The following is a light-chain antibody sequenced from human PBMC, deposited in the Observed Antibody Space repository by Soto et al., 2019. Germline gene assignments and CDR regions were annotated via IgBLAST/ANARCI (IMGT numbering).Light chain of an antibody. Sequence: QSVLTQPPSASGTPGQRVTSSCSVSSSNIGSNYVYWYQQLPGTAPKLLIYRNNQRPSGVPDRFSGSKSGTSASLAISGCRSEDEADYYCAAWDDRLSAVVFGGGTKVTVL. CDR2: RNN. CDR3: AAWDDRLSAVV. J-gene: IGLJ2*01. CDR1: SSNIGSNY. V-gene: IGLV1-47*01.